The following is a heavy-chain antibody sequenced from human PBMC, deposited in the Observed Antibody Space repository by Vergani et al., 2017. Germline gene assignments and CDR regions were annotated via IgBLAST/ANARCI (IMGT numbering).Heavy chain of an antibody. D-gene: IGHD3-16*01. V-gene: IGHV4-39*01. CDR2: IYFSGSA. CDR1: DGSITDGSSY. CDR3: ARGNPYVDFDI. Sequence: QLQLQESAPGLVKPSGTLSLTCIVSDGSITDGSSYWDWIRQPPGKGLEWIGSIYFSGSAYYNPSLRTRVTVSVDTSKNQFSLKLTSVTATDTAIYFCARGNPYVDFDIWGQGTMITVSS. J-gene: IGHJ3*02.